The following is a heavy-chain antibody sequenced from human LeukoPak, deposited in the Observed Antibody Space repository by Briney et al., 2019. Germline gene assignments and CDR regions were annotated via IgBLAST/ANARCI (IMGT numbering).Heavy chain of an antibody. D-gene: IGHD2-2*01. Sequence: GGSLRPSFAASGFTFISYGLHWVRKAPGKGREGGAVISYDGSNKYYADSVKGRFTISRDNSKNTLYLQMNSLRAEDTAVYYCARNRVVSAAIHQDLEAFDIWGQGTMVTVSS. CDR1: GFTFISYG. J-gene: IGHJ3*02. CDR3: ARNRVVSAAIHQDLEAFDI. V-gene: IGHV3-30*03. CDR2: ISYDGSNK.